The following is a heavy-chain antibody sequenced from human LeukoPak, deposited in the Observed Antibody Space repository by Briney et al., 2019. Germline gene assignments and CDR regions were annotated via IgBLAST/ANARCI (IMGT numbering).Heavy chain of an antibody. D-gene: IGHD2-2*01. CDR2: INPNSGDT. CDR1: GYAFTGYY. CDR3: ARGRQYQLLYSYYYMDV. V-gene: IGHV1-2*02. Sequence: ASVKVSCKASGYAFTGYYIHWVRQAPGQGLEWMGWINPNSGDTNYAQKFQDRVTMTRDTSITTAYMQLTSDDTAVYYCARGRQYQLLYSYYYMDVWGEGTTVTASS. J-gene: IGHJ6*03.